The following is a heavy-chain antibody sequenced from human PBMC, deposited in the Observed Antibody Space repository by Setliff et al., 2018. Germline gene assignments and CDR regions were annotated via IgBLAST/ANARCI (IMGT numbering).Heavy chain of an antibody. CDR1: GGSISSGDYY. D-gene: IGHD1-26*01. V-gene: IGHV4-30-4*08. CDR3: ARKGISALSGAFDM. Sequence: LSLTCTVSGGSISSGDYYWSWIRQPPGKGLEWIGYIYYSGSTYYNPSLKSRVTISVDTSKNQFSLKLSSVTAADTAVYYCARKGISALSGAFDMWGQGTMVTVSS. J-gene: IGHJ3*02. CDR2: IYYSGST.